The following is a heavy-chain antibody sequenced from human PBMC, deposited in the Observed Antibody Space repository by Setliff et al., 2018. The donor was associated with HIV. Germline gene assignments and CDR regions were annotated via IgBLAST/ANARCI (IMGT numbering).Heavy chain of an antibody. CDR2: IHTSGST. Sequence: ASETLSLTCTVSGGSISSGSFYWSWIRQPAGKGLEWIGHIHTSGSTKYNPSLKSRVTISADTSKNQFSLNLSSVTAAETAVYSCARGGYHGSGRYSFDYWGQGALVTVSS. V-gene: IGHV4-61*09. CDR3: ARGGYHGSGRYSFDY. J-gene: IGHJ4*02. CDR1: GGSISSGSFY. D-gene: IGHD3-10*01.